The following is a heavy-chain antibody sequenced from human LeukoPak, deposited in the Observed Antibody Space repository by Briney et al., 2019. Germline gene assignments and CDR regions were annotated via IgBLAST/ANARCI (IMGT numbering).Heavy chain of an antibody. Sequence: PGRSLRLSCAASGFTFSSYAMHWVRQAPGKGLEWVSSISSSSYIYYADSVKGWFTISRDNSKNTLYLQMNSLRAEDTAVYYCAKDIAVAGTAWFDPWGQGTLVTVSS. CDR3: AKDIAVAGTAWFDP. D-gene: IGHD6-19*01. CDR1: GFTFSSYA. CDR2: ISSSSYI. J-gene: IGHJ5*02. V-gene: IGHV3-23*01.